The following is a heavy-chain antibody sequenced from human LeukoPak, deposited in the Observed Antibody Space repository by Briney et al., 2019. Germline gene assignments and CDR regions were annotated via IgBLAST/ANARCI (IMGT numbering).Heavy chain of an antibody. V-gene: IGHV4-59*01. J-gene: IGHJ3*02. CDR2: IYYSGST. CDR3: ARAYYDFWSGYYKGTAFDI. Sequence: SETLSLTCTVSGGSISSYYWSWIRQPPGKGLEWIGYIYYSGSTNYNPSLKSRVTISVDTSKSQFSLKLSSVTAADTAVYYRARAYYDFWSGYYKGTAFDIWGQGTMVTVSS. CDR1: GGSISSYY. D-gene: IGHD3-3*01.